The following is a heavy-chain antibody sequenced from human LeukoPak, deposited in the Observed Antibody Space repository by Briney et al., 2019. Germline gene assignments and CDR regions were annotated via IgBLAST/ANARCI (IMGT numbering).Heavy chain of an antibody. D-gene: IGHD6-13*01. CDR2: INPKSGAA. CDR3: ARGAEAETSPLDF. V-gene: IGHV1-2*02. J-gene: IGHJ4*02. Sequence: ASVKVSCKASGYIFSDYYMHWVRQAPGQGLEWLGWINPKSGAADYAQQFRGRVTMTRDASINADYMEMKRVTSDDTAVYYCARGAEAETSPLDFWGQGTLVIVS. CDR1: GYIFSDYY.